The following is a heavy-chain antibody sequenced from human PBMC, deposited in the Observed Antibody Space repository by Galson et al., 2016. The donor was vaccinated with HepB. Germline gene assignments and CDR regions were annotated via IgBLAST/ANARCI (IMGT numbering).Heavy chain of an antibody. CDR3: ARLGPIAAADY. J-gene: IGHJ4*02. CDR2: ISNSYSYI. Sequence: SLRLSCAASGFTINTYSMKWVRQAPGKGLEWVSSISNSYSYIYCADSVKGRFTISRDNAKNSLYLQMNSLRAEDTAVYYCARLGPIAAADYWGQGTLVTVSS. V-gene: IGHV3-21*01. CDR1: GFTINTYS. D-gene: IGHD6-13*01.